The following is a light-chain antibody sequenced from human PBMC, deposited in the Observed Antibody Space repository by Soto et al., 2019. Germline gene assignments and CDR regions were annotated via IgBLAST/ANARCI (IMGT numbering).Light chain of an antibody. J-gene: IGLJ3*02. V-gene: IGLV2-14*01. CDR1: SSDVGGYNY. CDR2: EVS. CDR3: SSYTSSSTLRV. Sequence: QSALTQPASVSGSPGQSITISCTGTSSDVGGYNYVSWYQQHPGKAPKLMIYEVSNRPSGVSNRFSGSKSGNTASLTISGLEAEAEADYYCSSYTSSSTLRVFGGGTKLTVI.